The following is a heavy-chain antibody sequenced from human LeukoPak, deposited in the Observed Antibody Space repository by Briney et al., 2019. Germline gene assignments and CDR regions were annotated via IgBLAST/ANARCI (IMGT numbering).Heavy chain of an antibody. J-gene: IGHJ4*01. D-gene: IGHD5-12*01. CDR3: ARVAYSGYDSIY. V-gene: IGHV3-30*04. Sequence: GGSLRLSCAASGFTFSSYAMHWVRQAPGKGLEWVAVISYDGRNKYYADSVKGRFTISRDNSKNTLYLQMNSLRAEDTAVYYCARVAYSGYDSIYWGQGTLVTVSS. CDR2: ISYDGRNK. CDR1: GFTFSSYA.